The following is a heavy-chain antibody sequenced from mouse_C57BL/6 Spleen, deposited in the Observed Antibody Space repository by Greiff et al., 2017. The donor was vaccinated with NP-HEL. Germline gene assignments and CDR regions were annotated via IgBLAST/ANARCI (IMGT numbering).Heavy chain of an antibody. CDR1: GYTFTSYW. CDR2: IDPSDSYT. D-gene: IGHD1-1*01. Sequence: QVQLQQPGAELVMPGASVKLSCKASGYTFTSYWMHWVKQRPGQGLEWIGEIDPSDSYTNYNQKFKGKSTLTVDKSSSTAYMQLSSLTSEDSAVYYCARGCNTVYRDAMVYWCQGTSDTVSS. CDR3: ARGCNTVYRDAMVY. V-gene: IGHV1-69*01. J-gene: IGHJ4*01.